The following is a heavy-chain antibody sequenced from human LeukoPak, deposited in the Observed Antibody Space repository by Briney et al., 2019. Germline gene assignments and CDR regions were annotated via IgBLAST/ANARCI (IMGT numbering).Heavy chain of an antibody. CDR3: ARELAYGYMYFDY. D-gene: IGHD5-18*01. CDR1: GGSISSYY. Sequence: SETLSLTCTVSGGSISSYYWSWIRQPPGKGLEWLGYIYYSGSTNYNPSLKSRVTISVDTSKNQFSLKLSSVTAADTAVYYCARELAYGYMYFDYWGQGTLVTVSS. V-gene: IGHV4-59*01. J-gene: IGHJ4*02. CDR2: IYYSGST.